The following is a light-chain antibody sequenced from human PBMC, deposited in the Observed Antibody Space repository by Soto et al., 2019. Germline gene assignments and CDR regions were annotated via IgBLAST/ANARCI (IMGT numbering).Light chain of an antibody. V-gene: IGKV3-20*01. J-gene: IGKJ1*01. CDR1: QSVSSSY. CDR3: QQYGSSPRT. Sequence: EIVLTQSPGTLSLSPGERATLSCRASQSVSSSYLAWYQQKPGQAPRLLIYGASSRATGIPDRFSGSGSGTGFTLTISRLEPEDFAVYYCQQYGSSPRTFGQGPKVEIK. CDR2: GAS.